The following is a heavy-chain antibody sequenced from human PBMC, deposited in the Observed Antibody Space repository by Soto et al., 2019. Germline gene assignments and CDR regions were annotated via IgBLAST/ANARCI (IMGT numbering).Heavy chain of an antibody. CDR3: AKGGANWYFDY. CDR2: IMGSGGRT. J-gene: IGHJ4*02. D-gene: IGHD1-1*01. Sequence: EVQLLESGGGLVQPGGSLRLSCAASGFSFSSFPMSWVRQAPGKGLESVSVIMGSGGRTYYADSVQGRFTISRDDSKSTVFLPKARLRGDDTATYYCAKGGANWYFDYRGQGNLGTVTS. V-gene: IGHV3-23*01. CDR1: GFSFSSFP.